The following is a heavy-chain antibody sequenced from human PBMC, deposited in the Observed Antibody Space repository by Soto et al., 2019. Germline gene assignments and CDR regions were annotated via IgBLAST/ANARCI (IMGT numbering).Heavy chain of an antibody. CDR2: ISSSSSTI. V-gene: IGHV3-48*02. D-gene: IGHD2-2*01. J-gene: IGHJ6*02. Sequence: EVQLVESGGGLVQPGGSLRLSCAASGFTFSSYSMNWVRQAPGKGLEWVSYISSSSSTIYYADSVKGRFTISRDNAKNSLYLQMNSLRDEDTAVYYCARDAGDRGLVPAAIYYYYYGMDVWGQGTTVTVSS. CDR3: ARDAGDRGLVPAAIYYYYYGMDV. CDR1: GFTFSSYS.